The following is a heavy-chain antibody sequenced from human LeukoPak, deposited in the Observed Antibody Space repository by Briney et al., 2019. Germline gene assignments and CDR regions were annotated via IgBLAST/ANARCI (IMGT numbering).Heavy chain of an antibody. Sequence: ASVKVSCKASGYTFTSYYMHWVRQATGQGLEWMGRMNPNSGNTGYAQKFQGRVTMTRDTSISTAYMDMSSLRSDDTAVYYCARNLWFGESSDAFDLWGQGTMVTVSS. V-gene: IGHV1-8*02. CDR3: ARNLWFGESSDAFDL. J-gene: IGHJ3*01. D-gene: IGHD3-10*01. CDR1: GYTFTSYY. CDR2: MNPNSGNT.